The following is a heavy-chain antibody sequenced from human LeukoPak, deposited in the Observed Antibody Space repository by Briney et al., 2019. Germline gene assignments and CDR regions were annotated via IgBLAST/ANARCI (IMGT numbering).Heavy chain of an antibody. CDR1: GYSFTSYW. D-gene: IGHD6-19*01. Sequence: GESLKISCKGSGYSFTSYWISWVRQMPGKGLEWMGRIDPSDSYTNYSPSFQGHVTISADKSISTAYLQWSSLKASDTAMYYCARHLAVAGPHSYYYYYGMDVWGQGTTVTVSS. CDR3: ARHLAVAGPHSYYYYYGMDV. J-gene: IGHJ6*02. V-gene: IGHV5-10-1*01. CDR2: IDPSDSYT.